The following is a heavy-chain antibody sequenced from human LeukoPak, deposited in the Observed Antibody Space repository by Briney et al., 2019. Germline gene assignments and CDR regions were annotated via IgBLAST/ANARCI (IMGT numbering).Heavy chain of an antibody. V-gene: IGHV1-2*02. D-gene: IGHD1-7*01. CDR3: ARAGYNWNYDY. CDR2: INPNSGGT. CDR1: GYTFTGYY. Sequence: GASVKVSCKASGYTFTGYYMHWVRQAPGQGLEGMGWINPNSGGTNNAQKFQGRVTMTRDTSISTAYMELSRLRSDDTAVYYCARAGYNWNYDYWGQGTLVTVSS. J-gene: IGHJ4*02.